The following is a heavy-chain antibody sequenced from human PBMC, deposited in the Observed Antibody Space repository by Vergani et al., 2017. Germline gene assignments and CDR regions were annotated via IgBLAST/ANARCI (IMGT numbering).Heavy chain of an antibody. D-gene: IGHD4-17*01. CDR3: ARVSYGDYDY. V-gene: IGHV3-48*03. J-gene: IGHJ4*02. CDR1: GFPLSSYE. Sequence: EVQLVESGGGLVQPGGSLRLSCAASGFPLSSYEMNWVRQAPGKGLEWVSYISSSGSTIYYADSVKGRFTISRDNAKNSLYLQMNSLRAEDTAVYYCARVSYGDYDYWGQGTLVTVSS. CDR2: ISSSGSTI.